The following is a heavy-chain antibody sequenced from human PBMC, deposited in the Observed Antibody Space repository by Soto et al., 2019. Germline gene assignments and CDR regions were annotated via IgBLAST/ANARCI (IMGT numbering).Heavy chain of an antibody. CDR1: GFTFSAYD. CDR3: ARAYSGRLPRRADYYFAMDV. Sequence: EVQLVESGGGVVHPGESLRLSCAASGFTFSAYDMHWVRQTTGKGLEWVSAIGAADDPYYLGSVKGRFTISRENAKNSLYLQMNSLRAEDTAVYYCARAYSGRLPRRADYYFAMDVWGQGTTVTVSS. V-gene: IGHV3-13*05. CDR2: IGAADDP. D-gene: IGHD2-15*01. J-gene: IGHJ6*02.